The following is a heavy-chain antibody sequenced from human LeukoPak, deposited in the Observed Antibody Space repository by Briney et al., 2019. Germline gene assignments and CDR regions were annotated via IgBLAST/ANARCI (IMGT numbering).Heavy chain of an antibody. V-gene: IGHV1-8*01. CDR1: GYTFTSYD. CDR3: ARARHHSYMVRGVIIYYYYGMDV. D-gene: IGHD3-10*01. J-gene: IGHJ6*02. Sequence: ASVKVSCKASGYTFTSYDINWVRQATGQGLEWMGWMNPNSGNTGYAQKFQGRVTMTRNTPISTAYMELSSLRSEDTAVYYCARARHHSYMVRGVIIYYYYGMDVWGQGTTVTVSS. CDR2: MNPNSGNT.